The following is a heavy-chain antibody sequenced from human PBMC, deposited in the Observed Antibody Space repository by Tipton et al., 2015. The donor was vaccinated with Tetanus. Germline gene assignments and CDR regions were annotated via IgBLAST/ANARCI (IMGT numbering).Heavy chain of an antibody. V-gene: IGHV4-39*01. CDR2: IYYNGNT. Sequence: WVRQAPGKGLEWIGNIYYNGNTLQNPSLKSRVTLSLDKSKNQFSLKLRSVTAADTAVYYCARSADNWFDPWGQGTLVTVSS. J-gene: IGHJ5*02. CDR3: ARSADNWFDP.